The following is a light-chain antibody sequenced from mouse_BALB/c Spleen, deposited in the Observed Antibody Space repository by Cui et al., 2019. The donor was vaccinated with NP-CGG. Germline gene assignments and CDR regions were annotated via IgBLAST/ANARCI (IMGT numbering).Light chain of an antibody. V-gene: IGLV1*01. J-gene: IGLJ1*01. Sequence: QAVLTRESALTTSPGETVTLTCRSSTGAVTTSNYANWVQEKPDHLFTGLIGGTNNRAPGVPARFSGSLIGGKAALTITGAQTEDEAIYFCALWYSNHWVFGGGTKLTVL. CDR1: TGAVTTSNY. CDR2: GTN. CDR3: ALWYSNHWV.